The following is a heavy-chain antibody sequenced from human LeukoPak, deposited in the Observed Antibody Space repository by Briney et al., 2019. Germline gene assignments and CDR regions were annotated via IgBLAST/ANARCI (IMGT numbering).Heavy chain of an antibody. V-gene: IGHV3-23*01. D-gene: IGHD2-8*02. CDR3: AKVVTPEGWFMFDY. J-gene: IGHJ4*02. CDR2: ISGSGGST. CDR1: GFTFSSYA. Sequence: GGSLLLSCAASGFTFSSYAMSWVRPAPGKGLEGVSAISGSGGSTYYADSVKGRFTISRHNSKNTLYLQMNSLRAEDTAVYYCAKVVTPEGWFMFDYWGQGTLVTVSS.